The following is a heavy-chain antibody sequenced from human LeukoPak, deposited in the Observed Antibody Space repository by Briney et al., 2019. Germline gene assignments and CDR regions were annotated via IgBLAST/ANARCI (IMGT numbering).Heavy chain of an antibody. CDR3: ARDREYYDSSGYSDY. Sequence: SETLSLTXTVSGGSISSSNYFWGWIRQPPGKGLEWIGSIYYSGGTYYNPSLKSRVTISVDTSKNQFSLKLSSVTAADTAVYYCARDREYYDSSGYSDYWGQGTLVTVSS. CDR1: GGSISSSNYF. CDR2: IYYSGGT. V-gene: IGHV4-39*02. J-gene: IGHJ4*02. D-gene: IGHD3-22*01.